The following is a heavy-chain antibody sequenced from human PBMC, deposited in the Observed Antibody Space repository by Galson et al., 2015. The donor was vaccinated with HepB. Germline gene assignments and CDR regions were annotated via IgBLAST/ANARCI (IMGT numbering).Heavy chain of an antibody. Sequence: SETLSLTCTVSGGSISSYYWSWIRQPPGKGLEWIGYIYYSGSTNYNPSLKSRVTISVDTSKNQFSLKLSSVTAADTAVYYCARGVDIVVVPAASYFDYWGQGTLVTVSS. D-gene: IGHD2-2*03. V-gene: IGHV4-59*01. CDR3: ARGVDIVVVPAASYFDY. CDR2: IYYSGST. CDR1: GGSISSYY. J-gene: IGHJ4*02.